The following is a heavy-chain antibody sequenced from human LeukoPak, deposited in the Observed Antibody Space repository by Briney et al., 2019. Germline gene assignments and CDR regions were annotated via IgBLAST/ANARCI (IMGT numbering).Heavy chain of an antibody. V-gene: IGHV3-21*01. CDR3: ARRVVPAAMSDY. Sequence: KSGGSLRLSCVVSGITVSNYGMNWVRQAPGKGLEWVSSISSSSSYIYYADSVKGRFTISRDNAKNSLYLQMNSLRAEDTAVYYCARRVVPAAMSDYWGQGTLVTVSS. CDR1: GITVSNYG. J-gene: IGHJ4*02. D-gene: IGHD2-2*01. CDR2: ISSSSSYI.